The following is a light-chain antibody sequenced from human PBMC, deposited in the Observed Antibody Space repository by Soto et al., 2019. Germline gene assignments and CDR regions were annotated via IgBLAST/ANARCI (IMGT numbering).Light chain of an antibody. Sequence: DIQMTQSTSSVSASVGDRVTITCRASQSISSWLAWYQQKPGTVPKLLIYAASSLQSGVPSRFSGSGAGTEFTLTITSLQPEDFGTYYCQQGDSFPITFGQGKRLEIK. J-gene: IGKJ5*01. CDR3: QQGDSFPIT. CDR2: AAS. CDR1: QSISSW. V-gene: IGKV1-12*01.